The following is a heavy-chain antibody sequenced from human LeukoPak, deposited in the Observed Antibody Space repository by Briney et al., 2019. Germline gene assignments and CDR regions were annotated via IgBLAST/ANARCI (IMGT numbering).Heavy chain of an antibody. CDR1: GYSMNRGYY. Sequence: DTLSLMCTVWGYSMNRGYYWGWIRQPPGKGLEWIGTIYHSGNTYYTPSLKSRVTIYVDTSKNQFSLNLTAVTAANTAVYYSARADYSSSWSHDYYYMDVGGKGTTVTVSS. J-gene: IGHJ6*03. D-gene: IGHD6-13*01. V-gene: IGHV4-38-2*02. CDR3: ARADYSSSWSHDYYYMDV. CDR2: IYHSGNT.